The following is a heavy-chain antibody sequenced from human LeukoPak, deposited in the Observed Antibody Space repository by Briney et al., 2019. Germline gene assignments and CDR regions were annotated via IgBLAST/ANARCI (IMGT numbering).Heavy chain of an antibody. CDR3: ARDGDDFGDYVEYNYYGLDV. CDR1: GYMFTSYY. J-gene: IGHJ6*02. V-gene: IGHV1-46*01. Sequence: ASVKVSCKASGYMFTSYYMHWVRQAPGQGLEWMGMINPSGGGTNYAQKFQGRVSMTRDTSTSTVYMELSSLRSEDTAVYYCARDGDDFGDYVEYNYYGLDVWGQGTTVTVSS. CDR2: INPSGGGT. D-gene: IGHD4-17*01.